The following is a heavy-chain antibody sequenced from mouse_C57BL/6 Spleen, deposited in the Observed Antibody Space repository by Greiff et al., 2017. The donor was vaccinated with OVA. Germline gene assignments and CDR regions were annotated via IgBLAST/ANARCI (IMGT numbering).Heavy chain of an antibody. J-gene: IGHJ4*01. CDR2: IWGVGST. CDR1: GFSLTSYG. Sequence: VHLVESGPGLVAPSQSLSITCTVSGFSLTSYGVDWVRQSPGKGLEWLGVIWGVGSTNYNSALKSRLSISKDNSKSQVFLKMNSLQTDDTAMYYCARSPYYYGSSYDYYAMDYWGQGTSVTVSS. CDR3: ARSPYYYGSSYDYYAMDY. D-gene: IGHD1-1*01. V-gene: IGHV2-6*01.